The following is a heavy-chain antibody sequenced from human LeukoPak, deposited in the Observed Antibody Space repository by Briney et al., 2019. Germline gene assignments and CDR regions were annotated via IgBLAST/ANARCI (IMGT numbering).Heavy chain of an antibody. D-gene: IGHD1/OR15-1a*01. CDR3: AKDYLAQEEQLDY. Sequence: PGGSLRLSCAASGFTFSSYAMSWVRQAPGKGLEWVSGLSDSGGSTFYADSVKGRFSIFRDNSKKMVYLQMNSLRAEDTAVYYCAKDYLAQEEQLDYWGQGTLVTVSS. J-gene: IGHJ4*02. CDR1: GFTFSSYA. V-gene: IGHV3-23*01. CDR2: LSDSGGST.